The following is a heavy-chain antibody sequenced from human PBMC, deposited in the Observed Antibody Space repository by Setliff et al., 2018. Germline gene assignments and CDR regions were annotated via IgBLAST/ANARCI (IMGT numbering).Heavy chain of an antibody. V-gene: IGHV4-39*01. J-gene: IGHJ6*03. CDR1: GGSISSGNYY. Sequence: SETLSFTCRVPGGSISSGNYYWGLIRQPPGKGLEWVATIYYSGSTYSNPSLKSRLIISVDAPDNQFSVKLSSVTAADTAVYYCARHKSNGSGSYPSLYMDVWGKGIMVTVS. CDR2: IYYSGST. D-gene: IGHD3-10*01. CDR3: ARHKSNGSGSYPSLYMDV.